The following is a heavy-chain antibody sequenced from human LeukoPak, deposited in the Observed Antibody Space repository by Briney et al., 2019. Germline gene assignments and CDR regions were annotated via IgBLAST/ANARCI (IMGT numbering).Heavy chain of an antibody. Sequence: GASVKVSRKASGYTFTSYGISWVRQAPGQGLEWMGWISAYNGNTNYAQKLQGRVTMTTDTSTSTAYMELRSLRSDDTAVYYCARSGLYYDILTGYPVVRPIDNWGQGTLVTVSS. CDR3: ARSGLYYDILTGYPVVRPIDN. V-gene: IGHV1-18*01. J-gene: IGHJ4*02. D-gene: IGHD3-9*01. CDR1: GYTFTSYG. CDR2: ISAYNGNT.